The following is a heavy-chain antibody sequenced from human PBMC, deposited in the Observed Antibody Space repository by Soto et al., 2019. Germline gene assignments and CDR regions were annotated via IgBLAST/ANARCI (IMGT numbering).Heavy chain of an antibody. Sequence: SVKVSCKASGGTFSSYAISWVRQAPGQGLEWMGGIIPIFGTANYAQKFQGRVTITTDKPTSTAYMELSSLRSEDTAAYYCARVENDFWGGYYTVWGQGTPVTVSS. CDR3: ARVENDFWGGYYTV. D-gene: IGHD3-3*01. J-gene: IGHJ4*02. CDR1: GGTFSSYA. V-gene: IGHV1-69*05. CDR2: IIPIFGTA.